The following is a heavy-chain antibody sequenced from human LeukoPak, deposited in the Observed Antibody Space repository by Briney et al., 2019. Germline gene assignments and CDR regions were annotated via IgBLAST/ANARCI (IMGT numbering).Heavy chain of an antibody. CDR3: ARDFYASGFYFWFDP. V-gene: IGHV4-4*07. CDR2: ISPSGTT. Sequence: SETLSLTCTVSGGSISSYYWSWIRQPAGKGLEWIGRISPSGTTHYNPSLGSRVTVSVDTSKNYFSLRLSSVTAADTAVYYCARDFYASGFYFWFDPWGQGILVTVSS. J-gene: IGHJ5*02. D-gene: IGHD2/OR15-2a*01. CDR1: GGSISSYY.